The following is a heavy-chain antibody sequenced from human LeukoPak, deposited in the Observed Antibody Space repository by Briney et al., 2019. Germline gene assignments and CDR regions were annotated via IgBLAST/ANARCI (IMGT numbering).Heavy chain of an antibody. D-gene: IGHD3-22*01. J-gene: IGHJ3*02. V-gene: IGHV3-21*01. CDR1: VFTFRSYI. Sequence: PGGSLRLSCAPSVFTFRSYIMNLVPQAPGKGLEWVSSIISSSSYIYYADSVKGRFTISRDNAKNSLYLQMNSLRAEDTAVYYCASASRNYYDSSGYEADAFDIWGQGTMVTVSS. CDR3: ASASRNYYDSSGYEADAFDI. CDR2: IISSSSYI.